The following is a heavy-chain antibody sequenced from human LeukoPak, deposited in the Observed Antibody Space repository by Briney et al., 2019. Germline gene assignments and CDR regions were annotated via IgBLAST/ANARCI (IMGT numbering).Heavy chain of an antibody. CDR2: INPNSGGT. Sequence: ASVKVSCKASGYTFTGYYMHWVRQAPGQGGEWMGWINPNSGGTNYAQKFQGRVTMTRDTSISTAYMELSRLRSDDTAVYYCARVGAPSDRYCSSTSCYYFDYWGQGTLVTVSS. CDR1: GYTFTGYY. J-gene: IGHJ4*02. D-gene: IGHD2-2*01. V-gene: IGHV1-2*02. CDR3: ARVGAPSDRYCSSTSCYYFDY.